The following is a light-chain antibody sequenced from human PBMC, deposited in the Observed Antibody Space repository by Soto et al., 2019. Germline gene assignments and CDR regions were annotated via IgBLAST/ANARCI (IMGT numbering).Light chain of an antibody. CDR1: QSISAY. J-gene: IGKJ3*01. CDR3: QETYSVPLFT. V-gene: IGKV1-39*01. Sequence: DIQLTQSPSSLSASVGDRVTIICRASQSISAYLNWYQQKPGKAPKLLIYSASTLQSGVPSRFSGGGSGTDFTLTISSLQPEDFAIYYFQETYSVPLFTFGPGTRVDLK. CDR2: SAS.